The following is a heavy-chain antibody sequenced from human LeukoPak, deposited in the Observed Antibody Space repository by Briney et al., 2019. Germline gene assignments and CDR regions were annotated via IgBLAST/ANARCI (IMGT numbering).Heavy chain of an antibody. J-gene: IGHJ6*02. V-gene: IGHV3-48*04. Sequence: GGSLRLSCAASGFSFSIYSLNWVRQAPGKGLEWVSYISHTGSTMSYADSVKGQFTISRDNAKNSLYLQMNSLRAEDTAVYYCAIPPLSGTGSSRPLAGIDVWGQGTTVTVSS. CDR1: GFSFSIYS. CDR2: ISHTGSTM. D-gene: IGHD3-10*01. CDR3: AIPPLSGTGSSRPLAGIDV.